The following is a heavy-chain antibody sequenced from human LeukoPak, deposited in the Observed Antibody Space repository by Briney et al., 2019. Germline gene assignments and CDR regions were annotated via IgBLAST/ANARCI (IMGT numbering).Heavy chain of an antibody. Sequence: PSETLSLTCAVYGGSFSGYYWSWIRQPPGKGLEWIGEINHSGSTNYNPSLESRVTISVDTSKNQFSLKLSSVTAADTAVYYCARQYSSSSGPDYWGQGTLVTVSS. J-gene: IGHJ4*02. CDR3: ARQYSSSSGPDY. V-gene: IGHV4-34*01. CDR2: INHSGST. CDR1: GGSFSGYY. D-gene: IGHD6-6*01.